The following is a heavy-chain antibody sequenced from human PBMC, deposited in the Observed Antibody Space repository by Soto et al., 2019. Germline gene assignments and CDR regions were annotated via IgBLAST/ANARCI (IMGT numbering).Heavy chain of an antibody. CDR1: GYTFTNYY. CDR2: IDIIRGTT. Sequence: ASVKVSCKASGYTFTNYYIHWVRQAPGQGLEWVGVIDIIRGTTAYAQKFQGRATMTRDTSTSTVYMELSSLRSEDTAVYYCTRGEYNWNHPGIAHWGQGTLVTVSS. CDR3: TRGEYNWNHPGIAH. V-gene: IGHV1-46*03. D-gene: IGHD1-20*01. J-gene: IGHJ4*02.